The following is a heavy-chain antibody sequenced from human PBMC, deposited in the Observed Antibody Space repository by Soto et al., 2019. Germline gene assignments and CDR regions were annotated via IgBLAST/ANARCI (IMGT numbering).Heavy chain of an antibody. J-gene: IGHJ6*02. Sequence: HLGGSLRLSCAASGFTFSSYAMSWVRQAPGKGLEWVSAISGSGGSTYYADSVKGRFTISRDNSKNTLYLQMNSLRAEDTAVYYCAKPQSESGETPDHYYGMDVWGQGTTVTVSS. V-gene: IGHV3-23*01. CDR3: AKPQSESGETPDHYYGMDV. D-gene: IGHD2-15*01. CDR2: ISGSGGST. CDR1: GFTFSSYA.